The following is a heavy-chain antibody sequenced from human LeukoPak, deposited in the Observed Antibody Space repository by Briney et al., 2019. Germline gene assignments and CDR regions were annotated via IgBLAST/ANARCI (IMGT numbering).Heavy chain of an antibody. CDR3: ARDPTTAGDY. CDR2: ISYDGSNK. J-gene: IGHJ4*02. V-gene: IGHV3-30*03. D-gene: IGHD6-13*01. CDR1: GFTFSSYG. Sequence: GRSLRLSCAASGFTFSSYGMHWVRQAPGKGLEWVAVISYDGSNKYYADSVKGRFTISRDNSKNTLYLQMNSLRAEDTAVYYCARDPTTAGDYWGQGTLVTVSS.